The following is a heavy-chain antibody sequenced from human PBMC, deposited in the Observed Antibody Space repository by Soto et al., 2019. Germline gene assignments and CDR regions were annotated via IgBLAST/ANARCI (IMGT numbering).Heavy chain of an antibody. CDR3: TTDGASGGTDSYYFDY. D-gene: IGHD2-15*01. J-gene: IGHJ4*02. CDR1: GFSFSNVK. Sequence: GGSLRLSCAASGFSFSNVKMTWVRQVPGKGLEWVARIKSKTDGGATDYAAPVKGRFTISRDDSKNTVYLQMNSLETEDTAMYYCTTDGASGGTDSYYFDYWGQGALVTVSS. V-gene: IGHV3-15*01. CDR2: IKSKTDGGAT.